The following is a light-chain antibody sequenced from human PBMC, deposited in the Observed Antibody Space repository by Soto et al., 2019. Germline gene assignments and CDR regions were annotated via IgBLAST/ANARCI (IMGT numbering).Light chain of an antibody. CDR3: ATWEDRLNGFV. CDR1: SSNIGTNA. CDR2: YDD. V-gene: IGLV1-36*01. J-gene: IGLJ1*01. Sequence: QSVLTQPPSVSEAPRQRVTISCSGSSSNIGTNAVNWYQQLPGKAPKLLIYYDDLLPSGVSDRFSGSKSGTSASLAISGLQSEDEADYYCATWEDRLNGFVFGTGTKLTVL.